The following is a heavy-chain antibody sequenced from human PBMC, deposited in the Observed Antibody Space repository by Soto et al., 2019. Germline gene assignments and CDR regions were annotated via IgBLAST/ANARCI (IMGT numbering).Heavy chain of an antibody. J-gene: IGHJ5*02. V-gene: IGHV3-30*18. D-gene: IGHD2-2*01. CDR1: RFTFSSYG. Sequence: QVQLVESGGGVVQPGRSLRLSCAASRFTFSSYGMHWVRQAPGKGLEWVAVISYDGSNKYYADSVKGRFTISRDNSKNTLYLQMNSLRAEDTAVYYCAKDNCISTSCYRLYNWVDHWRQGTLVTVAS. CDR3: AKDNCISTSCYRLYNWVDH. CDR2: ISYDGSNK.